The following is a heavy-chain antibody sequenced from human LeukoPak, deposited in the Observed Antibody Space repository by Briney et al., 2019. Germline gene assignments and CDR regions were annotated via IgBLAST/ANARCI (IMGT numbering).Heavy chain of an antibody. V-gene: IGHV4-34*01. CDR3: ARDVGRSGSYGLSDAFDI. CDR1: GGSFSGYY. CDR2: INHSGST. Sequence: SETLSLTCAVYGGSFSGYYWSWIRQPPGKGLEWIGEINHSGSTNYNPSLKSRVTISVDTSKNQFSLKLSSVTAADTAVYYCARDVGRSGSYGLSDAFDIWGQGTMVTVSS. J-gene: IGHJ3*02. D-gene: IGHD1-26*01.